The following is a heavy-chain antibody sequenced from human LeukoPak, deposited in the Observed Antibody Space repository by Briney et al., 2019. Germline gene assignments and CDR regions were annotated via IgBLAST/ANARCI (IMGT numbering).Heavy chain of an antibody. Sequence: ASVTVSCKASGYTFTSYGISWVRQAPGQGLEWMGWISAYNGNTNYAQKLQGRVTMTTDTSASTAYMELRSLRSDDTAVYYCARRLGGSYYYWFDPWGQGTLVTVSS. CDR2: ISAYNGNT. J-gene: IGHJ5*02. D-gene: IGHD1-26*01. CDR3: ARRLGGSYYYWFDP. CDR1: GYTFTSYG. V-gene: IGHV1-18*01.